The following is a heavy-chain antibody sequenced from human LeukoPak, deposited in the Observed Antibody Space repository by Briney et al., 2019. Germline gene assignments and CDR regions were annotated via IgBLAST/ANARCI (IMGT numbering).Heavy chain of an antibody. J-gene: IGHJ4*02. CDR1: GYTFTGYY. Sequence: ASVKVSCKASGYTFTGYYMHWARQAPRQGLEWMGWINPNSGGTNYAQKFQGRVTMTRDTSISTAYMELSRLRSDDTAVYYCAVVSGTTVLYYWGQGTLVTVSS. V-gene: IGHV1-2*02. D-gene: IGHD1-1*01. CDR3: AVVSGTTVLYY. CDR2: INPNSGGT.